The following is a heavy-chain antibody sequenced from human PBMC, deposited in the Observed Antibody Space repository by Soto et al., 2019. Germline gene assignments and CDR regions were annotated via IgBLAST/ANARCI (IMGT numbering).Heavy chain of an antibody. CDR1: GYSFTSYW. Sequence: PGESLKISCKGSGYSFTSYWIGWVRQMPGKGLEWMGIIYPGDSDTRYSPSFQGQVTISADKSISTAYLQWSSLKASDTAMYYCARSVLMDYYDSSGYPYYWGQGTLATVCS. V-gene: IGHV5-51*01. D-gene: IGHD3-22*01. CDR2: IYPGDSDT. CDR3: ARSVLMDYYDSSGYPYY. J-gene: IGHJ4*02.